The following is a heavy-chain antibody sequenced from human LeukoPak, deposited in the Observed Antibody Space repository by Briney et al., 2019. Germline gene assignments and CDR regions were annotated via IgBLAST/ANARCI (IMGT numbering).Heavy chain of an antibody. CDR2: IYYSGST. V-gene: IGHV4-39*01. D-gene: IGHD3-10*01. Sequence: SETLSLTCTVSGGSISSSRYYWGWIRQPPGKGLEWIGTIYYSGSTYYNPSLKSRVTISVDTSKNQFSLKLSSVTAADTAVYYCXRQXYVSGSYYNLDYWGQGTLVTVSS. CDR1: GGSISSSRYY. CDR3: XRQXYVSGSYYNLDY. J-gene: IGHJ4*02.